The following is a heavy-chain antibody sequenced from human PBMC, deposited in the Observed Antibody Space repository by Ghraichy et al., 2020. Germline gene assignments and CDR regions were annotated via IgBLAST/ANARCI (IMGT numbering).Heavy chain of an antibody. Sequence: GGSLRLSCAASGFTFSSYSMNWVRQAPGKGLEWVSSISSSSSYIYYADSVKGRFTISRDNAKNSLYLQMNSLRAEDTAVYYCARTLTGIYGMDVWGQGTTVTVSS. J-gene: IGHJ6*02. V-gene: IGHV3-21*01. D-gene: IGHD3-9*01. CDR3: ARTLTGIYGMDV. CDR1: GFTFSSYS. CDR2: ISSSSSYI.